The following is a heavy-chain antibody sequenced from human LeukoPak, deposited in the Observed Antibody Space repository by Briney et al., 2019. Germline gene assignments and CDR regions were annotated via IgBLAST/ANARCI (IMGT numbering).Heavy chain of an antibody. J-gene: IGHJ4*02. CDR3: SRGLGVWVDAYSSSSRLDY. CDR2: IIYSGRS. D-gene: IGHD6-6*01. CDR1: GGSFSGCY. V-gene: IGHV4-34*01. Sequence: PSATLSLLCGVYGGSFSGCYWSWFRQPPGKGREWSGGIIYSGRSNYNPSLQNRGTITVDTSKKQYSLKLSSVTAADTAVFYFSRGLGVWVDAYSSSSRLDYWGQGTLVTVSS.